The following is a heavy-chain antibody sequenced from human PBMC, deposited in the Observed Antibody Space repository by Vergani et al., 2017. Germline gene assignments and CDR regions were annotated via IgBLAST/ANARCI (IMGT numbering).Heavy chain of an antibody. V-gene: IGHV3-11*01. Sequence: VQLVESGGGLIQPGGSLRLSCAASGFTVSSNYMSWVRQAPGKGLEWVSYISSSGSTIYYADSVKGRFTISRDNAKNSLYLQMNSLRAEDTAVYYCARLSMIVVVSSGDAFDIWGQGTMVTVSS. CDR2: ISSSGSTI. CDR3: ARLSMIVVVSSGDAFDI. CDR1: GFTVSSNY. D-gene: IGHD3-22*01. J-gene: IGHJ3*02.